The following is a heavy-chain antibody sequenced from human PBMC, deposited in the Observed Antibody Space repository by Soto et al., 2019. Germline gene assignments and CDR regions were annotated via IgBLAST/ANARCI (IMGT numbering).Heavy chain of an antibody. CDR3: ARDPNSGYYDSSGYNWFDP. D-gene: IGHD3-22*01. CDR2: ISAYNGNT. Sequence: AASVKVSCKASGYTFTSYGISWVRQAPGQGLEWMGWISAYNGNTNYAQKLQGRVTMTTDTSTSTAYMELRSLRSDDTAVYYCARDPNSGYYDSSGYNWFDPWGQGTLVTVS. V-gene: IGHV1-18*01. CDR1: GYTFTSYG. J-gene: IGHJ5*02.